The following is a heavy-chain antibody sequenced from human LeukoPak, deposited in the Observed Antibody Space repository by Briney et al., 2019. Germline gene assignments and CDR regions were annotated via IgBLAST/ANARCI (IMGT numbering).Heavy chain of an antibody. J-gene: IGHJ5*02. CDR1: GGSFSGYY. D-gene: IGHD2-2*02. CDR3: ARGIVVVPAAILFYNWFDP. V-gene: IGHV4-34*01. Sequence: SETLSLTCAVYGGSFSGYYWSWIRQPPGKGLEWIGEINHSGSTNYNPSLKSRVAISVDTSKNQFSLKLSSVTAADTAVYYCARGIVVVPAAILFYNWFDPWGQGTLVTVSS. CDR2: INHSGST.